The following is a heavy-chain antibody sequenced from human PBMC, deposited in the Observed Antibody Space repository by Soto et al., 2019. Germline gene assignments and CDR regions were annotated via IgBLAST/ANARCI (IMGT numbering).Heavy chain of an antibody. V-gene: IGHV3-23*01. CDR3: VKDGSGSLFSSSWFDFDY. D-gene: IGHD6-13*01. CDR2: ISGSGDST. CDR1: GFTFSTDA. J-gene: IGHJ4*02. Sequence: PGGSLRLSCAASGFTFSTDAMSWVRQAPGKGLEWVSVISGSGDSTHYADSVKGRFTISRDNSKNTLYLQMNSLRAEDTAVYYCVKDGSGSLFSSSWFDFDYWGQGTLVTVSS.